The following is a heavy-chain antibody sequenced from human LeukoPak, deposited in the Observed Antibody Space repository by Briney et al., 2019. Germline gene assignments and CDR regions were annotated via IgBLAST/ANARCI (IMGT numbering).Heavy chain of an antibody. CDR2: IYRSGTT. CDR1: GFTVSTNC. J-gene: IGHJ4*02. Sequence: GGPLRLSCAASGFTVSTNCMTWARQPPGTGLDRVSTIYRSGTTYYADSVMGRFTISRHNSRNTLYLQMNSLRAEDTAVYYCARVDTVMAYYFDLWGQGTLVTVSS. V-gene: IGHV3-53*04. D-gene: IGHD5-18*01. CDR3: ARVDTVMAYYFDL.